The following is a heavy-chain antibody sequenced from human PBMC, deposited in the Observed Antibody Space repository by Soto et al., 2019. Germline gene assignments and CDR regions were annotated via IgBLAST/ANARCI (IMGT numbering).Heavy chain of an antibody. CDR2: IYYSGST. J-gene: IGHJ6*03. V-gene: IGHV4-39*01. Sequence: SETLSLTCTVSSGSISSSDCFWGWIRQPPGKGLGWIGNIYYSGSTYYNPSLKSRVAMSVDTSNNQFSLKLSSVTAADTAVYYCARVLRDYPFYYYYMDVWGKGTTVTVSS. D-gene: IGHD3-10*01. CDR1: SGSISSSDCF. CDR3: ARVLRDYPFYYYYMDV.